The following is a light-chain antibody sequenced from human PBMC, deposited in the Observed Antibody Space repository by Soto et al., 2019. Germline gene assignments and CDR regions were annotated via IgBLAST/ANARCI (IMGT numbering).Light chain of an antibody. CDR2: GAS. CDR1: QSVRSN. Sequence: EIVVTQSPASLSMSPGERATLSCRASQSVRSNLAWYQQKPGQAPRLLISGASTRAPGIPVRFSGSGSGTEFTLTISSLQSEDFAVYYCQHYNNWSTFGQGTRLEIK. CDR3: QHYNNWST. V-gene: IGKV3-15*01. J-gene: IGKJ5*01.